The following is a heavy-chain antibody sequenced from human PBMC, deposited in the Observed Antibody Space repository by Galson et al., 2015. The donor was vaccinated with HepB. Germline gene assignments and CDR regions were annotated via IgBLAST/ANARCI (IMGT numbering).Heavy chain of an antibody. CDR3: ARDGGGQGYYNFYMDV. CDR1: GFTFSNYG. V-gene: IGHV3-48*01. D-gene: IGHD3-16*01. J-gene: IGHJ6*03. Sequence: SLRLSCAASGFTFSNYGMDWVRQAPGQGLEWLSYITSSSSIIYYADSVKGRFTISRDNAKNSLYLQMNSLRAEDTAVYYCARDGGGQGYYNFYMDVWGKGTTVTVSS. CDR2: ITSSSSII.